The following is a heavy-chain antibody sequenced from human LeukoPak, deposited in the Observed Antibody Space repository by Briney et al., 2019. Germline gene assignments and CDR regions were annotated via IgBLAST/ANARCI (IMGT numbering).Heavy chain of an antibody. CDR3: ARGGEALCSGGSCYLGGTRYYYGMDV. V-gene: IGHV4-59*01. D-gene: IGHD2-15*01. CDR1: GGSISSYY. J-gene: IGHJ6*02. Sequence: SETLSLTCTVSGGSISSYYWSWIRQPPGKGLEWIGYIYYSGSTNYNPSLKSRVTISVDTSKNQFSLKLSSVTAADTAVYYCARGGEALCSGGSCYLGGTRYYYGMDVWGQGTTVTVFS. CDR2: IYYSGST.